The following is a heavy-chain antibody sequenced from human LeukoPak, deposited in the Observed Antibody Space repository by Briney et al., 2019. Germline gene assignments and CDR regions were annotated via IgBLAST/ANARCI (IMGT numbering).Heavy chain of an antibody. CDR2: IRYDGINK. V-gene: IGHV3-30*02. CDR3: AKEGDYYGSGSYRDGFDI. D-gene: IGHD3-10*01. J-gene: IGHJ3*02. Sequence: PSGGSLRLSCAASGFTFSTHGMHWVRQAPGKGLEWVAFIRYDGINKYYADSVKGRFTIPRDSFKNTLYLQMNSLRPEDTAVYYCAKEGDYYGSGSYRDGFDIWGQGTRATVSS. CDR1: GFTFSTHG.